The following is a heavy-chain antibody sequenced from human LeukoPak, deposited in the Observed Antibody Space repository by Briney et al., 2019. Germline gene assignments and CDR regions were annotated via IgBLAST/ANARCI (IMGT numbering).Heavy chain of an antibody. CDR1: GGSSSGYY. CDR2: IYYSGST. J-gene: IGHJ4*02. V-gene: IGHV4-59*08. Sequence: SETLSLTCAVYGGSSSGYYWSWIRQPPGKGLEWIGYIYYSGSTNYNPSLKSRVTISVDTSKNQFSLKLSSVTAADTAVYYCARQWVGSYGFAYYYDSSGYYSFSYFDYWGQGTLVTVSS. CDR3: ARQWVGSYGFAYYYDSSGYYSFSYFDY. D-gene: IGHD3-22*01.